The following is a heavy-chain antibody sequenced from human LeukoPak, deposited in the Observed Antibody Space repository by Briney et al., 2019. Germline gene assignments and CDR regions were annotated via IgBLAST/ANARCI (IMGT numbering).Heavy chain of an antibody. CDR1: GGSFSGYY. CDR3: ARRRHYDILTGYYNGYYFDQ. J-gene: IGHJ4*02. Sequence: SETLSLTCAVYGGSFSGYYWSYIRQSPGKGLEWIGEINHSGSTNYNPSLKSRVTISVDTFKNQFSLKLSSVTAADTAVYYCARRRHYDILTGYYNGYYFDQWGQGSLVTVSS. D-gene: IGHD3-9*01. CDR2: INHSGST. V-gene: IGHV4-34*01.